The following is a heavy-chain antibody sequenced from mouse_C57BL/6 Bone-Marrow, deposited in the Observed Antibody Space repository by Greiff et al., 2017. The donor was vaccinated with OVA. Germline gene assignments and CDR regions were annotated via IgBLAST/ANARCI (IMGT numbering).Heavy chain of an antibody. D-gene: IGHD1-1*01. V-gene: IGHV1-54*01. Sequence: QVQLQQSGAELVRPGTSVKVSCKASGYAFTNYLIEWVKQRPGQGLEWIGVINPGSGGTNYNEKFKGKATLTADKSSSTAYMQLSSLTSEDSAVYFCARLITTEGFAYWGQGTLVTVSA. CDR1: GYAFTNYL. CDR2: INPGSGGT. CDR3: ARLITTEGFAY. J-gene: IGHJ3*01.